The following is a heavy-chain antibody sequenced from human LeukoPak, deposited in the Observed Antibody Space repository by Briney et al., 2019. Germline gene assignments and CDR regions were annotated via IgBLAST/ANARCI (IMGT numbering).Heavy chain of an antibody. V-gene: IGHV3-23*01. CDR1: GFTFSSYA. J-gene: IGHJ4*02. CDR3: AKDAYGSGSYTLYYFDY. CDR2: ISGSGGST. D-gene: IGHD3-10*01. Sequence: GGSLRLSCAASGFTFSSYAMSWVRQAPGKGLEWVSAISGSGGSTYYADPVKGRFTISRDNSKNTLYLQMNSLRAEDTAVYYCAKDAYGSGSYTLYYFDYWGQGTLVTVSS.